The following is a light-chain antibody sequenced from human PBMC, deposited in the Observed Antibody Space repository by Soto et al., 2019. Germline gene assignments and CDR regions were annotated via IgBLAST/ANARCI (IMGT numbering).Light chain of an antibody. V-gene: IGLV2-14*03. CDR2: DVS. Sequence: QSALTQPASVSGSPGQSITISCTGASSDVGGYNFVSWYQQHPGKAPKLMIYDVSNRPSGVSNRFSASKSGNTASLTISGLKAEDEAAYYCSSYTSSTSYVFGTGTKLTVL. CDR3: SSYTSSTSYV. J-gene: IGLJ1*01. CDR1: SSDVGGYNF.